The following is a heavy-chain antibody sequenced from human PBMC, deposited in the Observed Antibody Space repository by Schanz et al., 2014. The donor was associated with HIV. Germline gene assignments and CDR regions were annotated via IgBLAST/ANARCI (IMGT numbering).Heavy chain of an antibody. CDR1: GFTFNNYA. CDR3: AKDGSLDYDNSGYYAT. J-gene: IGHJ4*02. Sequence: EVQLLEFGGGLVRPGESLRLSCLASGFTFNNYAMSWVRQAPGKGLEWVAVINWNGDTTYYADSVKGRFTISRDNSNNVNSLHMPTLRAEDKDVYYCAKDGSLDYDNSGYYATWGQGTLVTVSS. V-gene: IGHV3-23*01. CDR2: INWNGDTT. D-gene: IGHD3-22*01.